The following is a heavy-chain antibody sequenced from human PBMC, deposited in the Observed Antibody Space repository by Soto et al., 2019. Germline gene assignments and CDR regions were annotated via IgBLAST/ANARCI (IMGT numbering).Heavy chain of an antibody. J-gene: IGHJ4*02. Sequence: QIQLVQSGGEVKKPGASVKVSCKASGYTFRSYGISWVRQAPGQGLVWVRWISASNGDTHYAPKCQDRITLTTETYPDTAYTELRSLRLDDTAVYYCARDWSRYYDNSGLIWFYWGQGSLVTVSS. D-gene: IGHD3-22*01. CDR1: GYTFRSYG. CDR3: ARDWSRYYDNSGLIWFY. CDR2: ISASNGDT. V-gene: IGHV1-18*04.